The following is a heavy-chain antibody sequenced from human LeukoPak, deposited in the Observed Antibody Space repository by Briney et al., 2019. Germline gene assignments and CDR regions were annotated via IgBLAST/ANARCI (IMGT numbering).Heavy chain of an antibody. V-gene: IGHV3-21*01. CDR3: ASQYTSSRIFDD. D-gene: IGHD6-13*01. CDR1: GFTFSSYS. CDR2: ISSSSSYI. J-gene: IGHJ4*02. Sequence: PGGSLRLSCAASGFTFSSYSMNWVRQAPGKGLEWVSSISSSSSYIYYADSVKGRFTISRDNAKNSLYLQMNSLRAEDTAVYFCASQYTSSRIFDDWGQGTLVTVSS.